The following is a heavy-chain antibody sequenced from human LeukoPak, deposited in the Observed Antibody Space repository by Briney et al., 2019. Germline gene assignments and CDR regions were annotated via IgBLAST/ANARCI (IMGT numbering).Heavy chain of an antibody. J-gene: IGHJ4*02. CDR2: INPTGGTT. CDR3: ARAYSLGALDY. CDR1: GYPFTSYY. D-gene: IGHD1-26*01. V-gene: IGHV1-46*01. Sequence: ASVKVSCRASGYPFTSYYIHWVRQAPGQGLEWMAIINPTGGTTSYAQKFQGRVTMTRDTSTSTVYMELSSLRSEDTAVYYCARAYSLGALDYWGQGTLVTVSS.